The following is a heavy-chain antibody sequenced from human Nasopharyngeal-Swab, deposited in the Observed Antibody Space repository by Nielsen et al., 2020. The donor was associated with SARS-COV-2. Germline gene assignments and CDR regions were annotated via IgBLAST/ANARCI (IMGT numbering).Heavy chain of an antibody. J-gene: IGHJ4*02. V-gene: IGHV3-9*01. CDR1: GFTFDDYA. D-gene: IGHD2-8*01. CDR2: ISWNSGSI. CDR3: AKDIGWSRFVLMAFDY. Sequence: GGSLRLSCAASGFTFDDYAMHWVRQAPGKGLEWVSGISWNSGSIGYADSVKGRFTISRDNAKNSLYLQMNSLRAEDTALYYCAKDIGWSRFVLMAFDYWGQGTLVTVSS.